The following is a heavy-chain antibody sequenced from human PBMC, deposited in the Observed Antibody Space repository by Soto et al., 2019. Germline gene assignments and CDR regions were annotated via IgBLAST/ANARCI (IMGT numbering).Heavy chain of an antibody. V-gene: IGHV3-21*01. CDR2: ISSSSSYI. J-gene: IGHJ6*03. Sequence: GGSLRLSCAASGFTFSSYSMNWVRQAPGKGLEWVSSISSSSSYIYYADSVKGRFTISRDNAKNSLYLQMNSLRAEDTAVYYCAREGSVIAARHYYYYYMDVWGKGTTVTVSS. D-gene: IGHD6-6*01. CDR3: AREGSVIAARHYYYYYMDV. CDR1: GFTFSSYS.